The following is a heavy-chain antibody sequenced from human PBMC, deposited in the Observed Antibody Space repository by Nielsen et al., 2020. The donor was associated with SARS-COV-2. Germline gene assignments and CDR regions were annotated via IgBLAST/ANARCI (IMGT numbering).Heavy chain of an antibody. CDR2: IYSGGST. Sequence: GGSLRLSCAASGFTVSSNYMSWVRQAPGKGLEWVSVIYSGGSTYYADSVKGRFTISRDNSKNTLYLQMNSLRAEDTAVYYCARVEGTTIFGVVIQYGMDVWGQGTTVTVSS. D-gene: IGHD3-3*01. CDR3: ARVEGTTIFGVVIQYGMDV. J-gene: IGHJ6*02. V-gene: IGHV3-53*01. CDR1: GFTVSSNY.